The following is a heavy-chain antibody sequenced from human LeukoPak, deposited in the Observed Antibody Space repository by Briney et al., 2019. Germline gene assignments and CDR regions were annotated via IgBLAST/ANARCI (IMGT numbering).Heavy chain of an antibody. V-gene: IGHV3-23*01. CDR2: IRPSGDNT. CDR3: AKWFLPIAPAGTEVF. D-gene: IGHD6-13*01. CDR1: GFTFSSYD. J-gene: IGHJ4*02. Sequence: GGALRLSCAASGFTFSSYDMTWVRQAPGRGLEWVSSIRPSGDNTYYGDSVKGRFTISRDNSKNTLSLHMNSLRAEDTALYYCAKWFLPIAPAGTEVFWGQGTLVTVSS.